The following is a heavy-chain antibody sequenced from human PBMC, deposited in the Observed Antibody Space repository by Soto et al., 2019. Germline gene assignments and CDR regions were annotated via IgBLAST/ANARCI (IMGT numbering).Heavy chain of an antibody. V-gene: IGHV4-38-2*02. CDR2: IYHSGST. CDR3: AREVVVAATPGVLDY. D-gene: IGHD2-15*01. J-gene: IGHJ4*02. CDR1: GYSISSGYY. Sequence: SETLSLTCAVSGYSISSGYYWGWIRQPPGKGLEWIGSIYHSGSTYYNPSLKSRVTISVDTSKNQFSLKLSSVTAADTAVYYCAREVVVAATPGVLDYWGQGTLVTVYS.